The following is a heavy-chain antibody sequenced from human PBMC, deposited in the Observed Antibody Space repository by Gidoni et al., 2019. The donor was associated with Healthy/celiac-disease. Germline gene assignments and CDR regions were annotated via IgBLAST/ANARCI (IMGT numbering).Heavy chain of an antibody. Sequence: QLQLQESGPGLVKPSETLSLTCTVSGGSIRSSSYYWGWIRQPPGKGLEWIGSIYYSGTTYYNPSLKSRVTISVDTSKNQFSLKLSSVTAADTAVYYCARHLSSDDSSGWYPTSNAFDIWGQGTMVTVSS. CDR1: GGSIRSSSYY. CDR3: ARHLSSDDSSGWYPTSNAFDI. J-gene: IGHJ3*02. V-gene: IGHV4-39*01. CDR2: IYYSGTT. D-gene: IGHD6-19*01.